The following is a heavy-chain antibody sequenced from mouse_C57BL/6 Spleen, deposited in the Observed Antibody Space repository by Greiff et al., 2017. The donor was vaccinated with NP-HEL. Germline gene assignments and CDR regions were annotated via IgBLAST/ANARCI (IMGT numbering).Heavy chain of an antibody. J-gene: IGHJ3*01. CDR3: AIYYDYDAWFAY. V-gene: IGHV1-31*01. D-gene: IGHD2-4*01. CDR2: ISPYNGVS. Sequence: EVQRVESGPELVKPGASVKISCKASGYSFTGYYMHWVKQSHGNILDWVGYISPYNGVSSYNQKFTGNATLTVDKSSSTAYMELRSLTSEDSAVYYCAIYYDYDAWFAYWGQGTLVTVSA. CDR1: GYSFTGYY.